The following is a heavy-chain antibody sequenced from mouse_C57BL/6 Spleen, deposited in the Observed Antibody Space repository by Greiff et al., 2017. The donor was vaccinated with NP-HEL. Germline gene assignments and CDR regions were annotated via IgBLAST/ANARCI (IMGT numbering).Heavy chain of an antibody. CDR1: GYTFTDYY. J-gene: IGHJ4*01. CDR3: ARGAPQLRLPYYYAMDY. V-gene: IGHV1-26*01. Sequence: EVQLQQSGPELVKPGASVKISCKASGYTFTDYYMNWVKQSHGKSLEWIGDINPNNGGTSYNQKFKGKATLTVDKSSSTAYMELRSLTSDDSAVYYCARGAPQLRLPYYYAMDYWGQGTSVTVSS. D-gene: IGHD3-2*02. CDR2: INPNNGGT.